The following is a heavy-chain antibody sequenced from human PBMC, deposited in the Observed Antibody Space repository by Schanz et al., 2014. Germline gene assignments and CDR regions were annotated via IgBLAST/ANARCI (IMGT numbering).Heavy chain of an antibody. CDR3: ARKMKLGVYGGKGHDSLDI. D-gene: IGHD4-17*01. CDR1: GFTFSSYA. J-gene: IGHJ3*02. V-gene: IGHV3-23*01. Sequence: EVQLLESGGGLVQPGGSLRLSCAASGFTFSSYAMSWVRQAPGKGLEWVSAISGSGGSTYYADSVKGRFTISRDSAENSLYLQMNSLRAEDTAVYYCARKMKLGVYGGKGHDSLDIWGQGTMVTVSS. CDR2: ISGSGGST.